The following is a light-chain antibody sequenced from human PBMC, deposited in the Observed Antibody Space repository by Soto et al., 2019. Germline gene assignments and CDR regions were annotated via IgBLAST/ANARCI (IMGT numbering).Light chain of an antibody. CDR3: QQYNNWRRT. CDR2: GAS. J-gene: IGKJ4*01. V-gene: IGKV3-15*01. Sequence: EIVMTQSPATLSVSPGERATLSCRASQSVSSNLAWYQQKPGQAPRLLIYGASTRATGIPARFSGSGSGIDFTLTISSLQSEDFAVYYCQQYNNWRRTFGGGTKVEIK. CDR1: QSVSSN.